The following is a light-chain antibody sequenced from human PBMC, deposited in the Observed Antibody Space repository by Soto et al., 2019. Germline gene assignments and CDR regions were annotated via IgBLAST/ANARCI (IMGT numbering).Light chain of an antibody. J-gene: IGKJ4*01. CDR1: QSISNS. V-gene: IGKV1-5*03. CDR2: RAS. CDR3: QQYSTYPLT. Sequence: DIRMTQSPSTLSASVGDRVTMHCRASQSISNSLAWYQQKPGKAPKLLIYRASALQSGVPSRFSGSGSGTEFTLTTDSLQPDDFATFYCQQYSTYPLTLAGGTNVDI.